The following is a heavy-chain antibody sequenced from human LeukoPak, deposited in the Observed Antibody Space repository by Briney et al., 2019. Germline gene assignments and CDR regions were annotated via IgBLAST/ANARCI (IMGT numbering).Heavy chain of an antibody. J-gene: IGHJ5*02. D-gene: IGHD3-3*01. Sequence: RASVKVSCKASGYTFTSYYMHWVRQAPGQGLEWMGIINPSGGTTSYAQKFQGRVTMTRDTSTSTVYMELSRLRSDDTAVYYCARGQERLEWLSFWAFDPWGQGTLVTVSS. CDR1: GYTFTSYY. CDR3: ARGQERLEWLSFWAFDP. CDR2: INPSGGTT. V-gene: IGHV1-46*01.